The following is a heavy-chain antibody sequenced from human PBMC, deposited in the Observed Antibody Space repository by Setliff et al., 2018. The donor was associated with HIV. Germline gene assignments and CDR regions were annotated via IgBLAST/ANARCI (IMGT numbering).Heavy chain of an antibody. CDR3: AKSAFGGVSPFDY. CDR2: VKSEGDGGAT. D-gene: IGHD3-16*01. V-gene: IGHV3-15*01. Sequence: AGGSLRLSCAASGFTFSHAWMSWVRQVPGKGLEWVGHVKSEGDGGATNYADSVKGRFTISRDDSKNTLYLQMTSLRAEDTAVYYCAKSAFGGVSPFDYWGQGTLVTVSS. CDR1: GFTFSHAW. J-gene: IGHJ4*02.